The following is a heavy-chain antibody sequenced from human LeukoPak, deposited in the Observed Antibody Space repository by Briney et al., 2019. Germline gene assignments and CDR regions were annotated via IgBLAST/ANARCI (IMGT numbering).Heavy chain of an antibody. Sequence: GASVKASCKVSGYTLTQLSMHWVRQAPGKGLEWMGGFDPEDGETIYAQKFQGRVTMTEDTSTDTAYMELSSLRSEDTAVYYCATDLYYYDSSGYAYWGQGTLVTVSS. D-gene: IGHD3-22*01. CDR3: ATDLYYYDSSGYAY. CDR2: FDPEDGET. J-gene: IGHJ4*02. V-gene: IGHV1-24*01. CDR1: GYTLTQLS.